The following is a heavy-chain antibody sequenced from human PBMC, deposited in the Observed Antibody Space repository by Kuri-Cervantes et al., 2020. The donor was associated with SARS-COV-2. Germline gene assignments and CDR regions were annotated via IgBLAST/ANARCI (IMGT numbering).Heavy chain of an antibody. D-gene: IGHD3-22*01. V-gene: IGHV3-48*01. CDR2: ISSSSSTI. J-gene: IGHJ6*03. Sequence: LSLTCAASGFTFSSYSMNWVRQAPGKGLEWVSYISSSSSTIYYADSVKGRFTISRDNAKNSLYLQMNSLRAEDTAVYYCSRTYDSSGSLYYYYYMDVWGKGTTVTVSS. CDR1: GFTFSSYS. CDR3: SRTYDSSGSLYYYYYMDV.